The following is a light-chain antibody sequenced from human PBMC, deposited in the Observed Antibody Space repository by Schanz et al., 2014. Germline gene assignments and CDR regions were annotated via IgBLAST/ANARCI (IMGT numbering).Light chain of an antibody. Sequence: QSALTQPASVSGSPGQSVTISCTGTSSDIGANNFISWYQHHPGKAPKIVIFDLFNRPSGVSSRFSGSKSGNTASLTISGLQAEDEADYYCCSYAGSSTWVFGGGTKLTVL. CDR3: CSYAGSSTWV. CDR1: SSDIGANNF. V-gene: IGLV2-14*03. J-gene: IGLJ3*02. CDR2: DLF.